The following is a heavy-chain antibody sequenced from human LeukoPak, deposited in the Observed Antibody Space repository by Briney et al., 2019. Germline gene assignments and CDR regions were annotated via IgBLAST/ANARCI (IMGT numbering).Heavy chain of an antibody. D-gene: IGHD3-16*02. V-gene: IGHV1-46*01. J-gene: IGHJ5*02. CDR1: GYSFTSHY. CDR2: INPSGSST. CDR3: ARDNSVGDIAWWFDP. Sequence: ASVKVSCKASGYSFTSHYMHWVRQAPGQGLEWMGLINPSGSSTLYAQKFQGRVTMTRDMSTTTDYMELSSLRYEDTAVYYCARDNSVGDIAWWFDPWGQGTLVTVSS.